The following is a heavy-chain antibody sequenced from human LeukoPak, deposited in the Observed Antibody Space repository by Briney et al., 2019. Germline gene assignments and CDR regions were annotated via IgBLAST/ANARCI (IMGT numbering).Heavy chain of an antibody. Sequence: SETLSLTCTVSGGSISSSNYYWAWIRQPPGKGLEWIGSIHYSGTTNYSPSLKSRVTISVHTSKNQFSLKLNSVTAADTAVYYCARVFHHYYDSSGYPDYWGQGTLVTVSS. J-gene: IGHJ4*02. D-gene: IGHD3-22*01. CDR1: GGSISSSNYY. V-gene: IGHV4-39*01. CDR2: IHYSGTT. CDR3: ARVFHHYYDSSGYPDY.